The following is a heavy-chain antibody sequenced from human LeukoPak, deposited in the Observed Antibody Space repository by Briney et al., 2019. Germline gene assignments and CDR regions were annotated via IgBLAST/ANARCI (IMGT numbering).Heavy chain of an antibody. CDR1: GFTFSSYV. V-gene: IGHV3-30*02. CDR3: AKSTLVGPTTVPDY. D-gene: IGHD1-26*01. CDR2: IRYDGSNK. J-gene: IGHJ4*02. Sequence: GGSLRLSCAASGFTFSSYVMHWVRQAPGKGLEWVAFIRYDGSNKYYADSVKGRFTISRDNSKNTLFLQMNSLRAGDTAVYYCAKSTLVGPTTVPDYWGQGTLVTVSS.